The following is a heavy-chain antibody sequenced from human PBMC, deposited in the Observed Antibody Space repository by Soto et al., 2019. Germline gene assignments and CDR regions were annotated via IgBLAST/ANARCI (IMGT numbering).Heavy chain of an antibody. CDR2: IYYSGST. CDR3: ARFRYYYYDSSGYSDY. Sequence: SETLSLTCTVSGGSISSSSYYWGWIRQPPGKGLDCIGSIYYSGSTYYNPPLKSRVTISVDTSKNQFSLKLSSVTAADTAVYYCARFRYYYYDSSGYSDYWGQGTLVTVSS. D-gene: IGHD3-22*01. CDR1: GGSISSSSYY. V-gene: IGHV4-39*01. J-gene: IGHJ4*02.